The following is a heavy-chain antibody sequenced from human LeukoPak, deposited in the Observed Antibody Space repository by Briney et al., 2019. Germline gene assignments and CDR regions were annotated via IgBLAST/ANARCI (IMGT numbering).Heavy chain of an antibody. V-gene: IGHV3-30*04. J-gene: IGHJ4*02. D-gene: IGHD4-17*01. CDR2: ISYDGSNK. Sequence: GGSLRLSCAASGFTFSSYAMHWVRQAPGKGLEWVAVISYDGSNKYYADSVKGRFTISGDNSKNTLYLQMNSLRAEDTAVYYCARGLVTTDYWGQGTLVTVSS. CDR1: GFTFSSYA. CDR3: ARGLVTTDY.